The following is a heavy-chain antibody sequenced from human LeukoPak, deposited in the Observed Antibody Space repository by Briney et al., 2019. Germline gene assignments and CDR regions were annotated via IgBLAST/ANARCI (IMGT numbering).Heavy chain of an antibody. V-gene: IGHV3-30*18. CDR2: ISYDGSNK. Sequence: QPGRSLRLSCAASGFTFSSYGMHWVRQAPGKGLEWVAVISYDGSNKYYADSVKGRFTISRDNSKNTLYLRMYSLRAEDTAVYYCAKASGYFDYWGQGTLVTVSS. CDR3: AKASGYFDY. J-gene: IGHJ4*02. CDR1: GFTFSSYG. D-gene: IGHD3-10*01.